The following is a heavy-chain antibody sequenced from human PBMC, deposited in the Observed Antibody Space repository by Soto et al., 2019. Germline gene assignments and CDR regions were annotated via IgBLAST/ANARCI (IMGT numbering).Heavy chain of an antibody. V-gene: IGHV6-1*01. CDR2: TYYRSIWQT. Sequence: QVQLQQTGPGLVKPSQTLSLTCAISGDSVSSNHAVWNWIRQYPSRGLEWLGRTYYRSIWQTEYAVSVKGRLTINPAASKNQFSLQLNSVTPEDTAMYYCARLVGNSWLDHGGQGTLVTVSA. J-gene: IGHJ5*02. CDR3: ARLVGNSWLDH. CDR1: GDSVSSNHAV. D-gene: IGHD1-26*01.